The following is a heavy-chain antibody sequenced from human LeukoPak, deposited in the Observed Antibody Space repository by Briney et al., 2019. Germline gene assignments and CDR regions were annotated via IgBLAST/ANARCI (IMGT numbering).Heavy chain of an antibody. D-gene: IGHD3-10*01. CDR2: IYYSGST. J-gene: IGHJ6*03. CDR1: GGSLSSSSYY. CDR3: VREVLLNYYYMDV. Sequence: SETLSLTCIVSGGSLSSSSYYWGWIRQPPGKGLEWIGIIYYSGSTYYNPSLKSRVTISVDTSKNQFSLKLSSVTAADTAVYYCVREVLLNYYYMDVWGKGTTVTVSS. V-gene: IGHV4-39*07.